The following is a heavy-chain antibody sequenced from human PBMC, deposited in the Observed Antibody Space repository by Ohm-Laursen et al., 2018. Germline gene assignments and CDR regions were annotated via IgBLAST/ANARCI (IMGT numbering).Heavy chain of an antibody. V-gene: IGHV3-48*03. CDR3: ARGERYAFDI. J-gene: IGHJ3*02. CDR2: ISNGGSSI. Sequence: SLRLSCAASGFAFSSYEMNWVRQAPGKGLEWVAYISNGGSSIWYADSVKGRFTISRENVRTSLDLQMNTLRAEDTAIYYCARGERYAFDIWGQGTMVTVSS. CDR1: GFAFSSYE.